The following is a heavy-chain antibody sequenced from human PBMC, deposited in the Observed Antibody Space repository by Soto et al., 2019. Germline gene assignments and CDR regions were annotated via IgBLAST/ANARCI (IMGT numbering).Heavy chain of an antibody. Sequence: PSETLSLACTVSGCSISSDDYYWSWIRQAPGKGLEWIGYIYYSGSSYYNPSLKSRVTISVDTSKNQFSLKLSSVTAADTAVYYCARWLGYGPHFDYWGQGTLVTVSS. CDR2: IYYSGSS. J-gene: IGHJ4*02. CDR1: GCSISSDDYY. D-gene: IGHD5-12*01. V-gene: IGHV4-30-4*01. CDR3: ARWLGYGPHFDY.